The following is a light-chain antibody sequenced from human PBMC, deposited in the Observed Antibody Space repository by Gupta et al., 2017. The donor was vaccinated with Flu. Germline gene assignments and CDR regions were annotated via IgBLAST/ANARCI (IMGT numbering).Light chain of an antibody. CDR1: QSVLYSSNNKNF. CDR2: WAS. V-gene: IGKV4-1*01. J-gene: IGKJ2*03. Sequence: DIVMTQSPDSLAVSLGERATIRCKSSQSVLYSSNNKNFLAWYQQKPGQPPRLLIYWASTRESGVPDRISGSGSGTHFTLTISSLQAEDVAVYYCQQYYTTPYSFGQGTKLEIK. CDR3: QQYYTTPYS.